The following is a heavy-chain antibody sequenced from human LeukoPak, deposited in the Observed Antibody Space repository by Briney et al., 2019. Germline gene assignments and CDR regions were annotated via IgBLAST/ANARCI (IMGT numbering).Heavy chain of an antibody. J-gene: IGHJ4*02. CDR2: ISWNSGSI. CDR1: GFTFDDYA. V-gene: IGHV3-9*01. D-gene: IGHD5-24*01. Sequence: PGRPLRLSCAASGFTFDDYAMHWVRQAPGRGLEWVSAISWNSGSIDYADSVKGRFTISRDNAKNSLYLQMNSLRAEDTALYYCAKDNGYNYDYWGQGTLVTVSS. CDR3: AKDNGYNYDY.